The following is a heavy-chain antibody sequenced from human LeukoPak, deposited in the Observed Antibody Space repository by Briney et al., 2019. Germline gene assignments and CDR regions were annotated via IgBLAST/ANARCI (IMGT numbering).Heavy chain of an antibody. CDR3: AKVGGSGWYYFDY. CDR1: GFTFGSYA. CDR2: ISGSGGST. V-gene: IGHV3-23*01. D-gene: IGHD6-19*01. Sequence: PGGSLRLSCAASGFTFGSYAMSWVRQAPGKGLEWVSAISGSGGSTYYADSVKGRFTISRDNSKNTLYLQMNSLRAEDTAVYYCAKVGGSGWYYFDYWGQGTLVTVSS. J-gene: IGHJ4*02.